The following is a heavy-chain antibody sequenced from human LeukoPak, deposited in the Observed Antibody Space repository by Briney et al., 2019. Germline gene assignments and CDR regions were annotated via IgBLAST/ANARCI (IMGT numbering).Heavy chain of an antibody. Sequence: GGSLRLSCAASGFTFSSYWMSWVRQAPGKGLEWVSSISGSGGSTYYADSVKGRFTISRDNSKNTLYLQMNSLRAEDTAVYYCAKESQWFGGYFDYWGQGTLVTVSS. CDR1: GFTFSSYW. J-gene: IGHJ4*02. CDR3: AKESQWFGGYFDY. CDR2: ISGSGGST. V-gene: IGHV3-23*01. D-gene: IGHD3-10*01.